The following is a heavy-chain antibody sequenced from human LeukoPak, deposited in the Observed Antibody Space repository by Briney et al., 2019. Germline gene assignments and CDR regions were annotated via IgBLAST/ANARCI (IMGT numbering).Heavy chain of an antibody. D-gene: IGHD4-23*01. CDR2: INQDGSEK. CDR3: ARVAAGYSVNYFDY. J-gene: IGHJ4*02. CDR1: GFSFSRYW. Sequence: GGSLRLSCAASGFSFSRYWMSWVRQAPGRGLEWVADINQDGSEKYYVDSVRGRFTISRDNAKNSLYLQMSSLRAEDTAVYYCARVAAGYSVNYFDYWGQGTLVTVSS. V-gene: IGHV3-7*01.